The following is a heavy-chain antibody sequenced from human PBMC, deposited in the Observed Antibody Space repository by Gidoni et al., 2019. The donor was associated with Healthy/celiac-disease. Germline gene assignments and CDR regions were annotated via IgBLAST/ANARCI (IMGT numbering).Heavy chain of an antibody. CDR2: LWYDGSKK. D-gene: IGHD2-21*02. Sequence: VQLVASGGGVVLPGRSLRLSCAASGFTFNIYAMHWVRQAPGAGLEWVALLWYDGSKKYYEDSVKGRFSISRENSKNTRYLQMNSLRAEDTAVYYCSKEYEAYCGGDCYSRGWFDPWGQGTLVTVSS. J-gene: IGHJ5*02. CDR3: SKEYEAYCGGDCYSRGWFDP. CDR1: GFTFNIYA. V-gene: IGHV3-33*06.